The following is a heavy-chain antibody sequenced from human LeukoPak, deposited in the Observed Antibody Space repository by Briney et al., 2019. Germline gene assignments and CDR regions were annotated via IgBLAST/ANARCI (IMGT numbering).Heavy chain of an antibody. V-gene: IGHV1-18*01. CDR1: GYIFTRFG. J-gene: IGHJ4*02. CDR2: ISAYNGNT. Sequence: ASVKVSCKASGYIFTRFGISWVRQAPGQGLEWMGWISAYNGNTNYAQKLQGRFTMTTDTSTSTAYMELRSLRSDDTAVYYCARVLQNGYSYGASDYWGQGTLVTVSS. CDR3: ARVLQNGYSYGASDY. D-gene: IGHD5-18*01.